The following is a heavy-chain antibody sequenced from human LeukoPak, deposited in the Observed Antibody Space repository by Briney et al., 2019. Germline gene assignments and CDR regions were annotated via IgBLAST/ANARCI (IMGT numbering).Heavy chain of an antibody. CDR3: ARSSTRSWERSPFDP. D-gene: IGHD2-2*01. CDR2: IYPGDSDT. Sequence: GESLQISCKGSGSIFTSYWIGWVRQLPGKGLEWMGIIYPGDSDTTYSPSFQGQVTLSADKSISTAYLQSSSLKASDPAMYYCARSSTRSWERSPFDPWGQGTLVTVSS. V-gene: IGHV5-51*01. J-gene: IGHJ5*02. CDR1: GSIFTSYW.